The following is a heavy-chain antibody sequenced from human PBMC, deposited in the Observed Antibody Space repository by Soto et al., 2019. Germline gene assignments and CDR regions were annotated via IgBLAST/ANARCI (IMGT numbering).Heavy chain of an antibody. CDR3: ARDRSGIRGFDY. CDR2: MSYDGADI. CDR1: GFSFGAYA. V-gene: IGHV3-30-3*01. Sequence: QVQLVESGGGVIQPGRSLRLSCAASGFSFGAYAMFWVRQAPGQGLEWVAAMSYDGADIYYADSVKGRFTISRDNSKNTLYVQMNSRRTEDTAIYYCARDRSGIRGFDYWGQGTLVTVSS. D-gene: IGHD3-10*01. J-gene: IGHJ4*02.